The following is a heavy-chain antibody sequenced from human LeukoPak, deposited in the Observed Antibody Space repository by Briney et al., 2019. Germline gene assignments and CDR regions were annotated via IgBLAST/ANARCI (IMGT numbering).Heavy chain of an antibody. D-gene: IGHD5-18*01. V-gene: IGHV4-30-2*01. J-gene: IGHJ4*02. CDR1: GGSISSGGYY. CDR3: ARDISPYTYGFAY. CDR2: IYRSGST. Sequence: PSQTLSLTCTVSGGSISSGGYYWSWIRQPPGKGLEWIGYIYRSGSTYYNPSLKSRVTISVDRSKNQFSLKLSSVTAADTAVYYCARDISPYTYGFAYWGQGTLVTVSS.